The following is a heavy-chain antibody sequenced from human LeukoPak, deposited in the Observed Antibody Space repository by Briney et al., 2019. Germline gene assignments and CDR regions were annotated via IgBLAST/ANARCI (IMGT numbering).Heavy chain of an antibody. D-gene: IGHD3-10*01. CDR3: AKMANYYGSGSYSTFGY. CDR2: ISGSGGST. Sequence: GGSLRLSCAASGFTFSSYAMSWVRQAPGKGLEWVSAISGSGGSTYYADSVKGRFTISRDNSKNTLYLQMNSLRAEDTAVYYCAKMANYYGSGSYSTFGYWGQGTLVTVSS. J-gene: IGHJ4*02. CDR1: GFTFSSYA. V-gene: IGHV3-23*01.